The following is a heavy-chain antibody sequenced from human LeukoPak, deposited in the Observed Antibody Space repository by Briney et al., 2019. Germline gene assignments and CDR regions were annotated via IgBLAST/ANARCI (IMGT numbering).Heavy chain of an antibody. CDR2: VSYSGNT. J-gene: IGHJ4*02. Sequence: SETLSLTCTVSGGSVSNFYWSWIRQPPGKGLEWIGYVSYSGNTNYNPPLKSRVTISFDTSKNQFSLKLNSVTAADTAVYYCARVTTVNTGDFDYWGQGTLVTVSS. CDR3: ARVTTVNTGDFDY. V-gene: IGHV4-59*02. CDR1: GGSVSNFY. D-gene: IGHD1-14*01.